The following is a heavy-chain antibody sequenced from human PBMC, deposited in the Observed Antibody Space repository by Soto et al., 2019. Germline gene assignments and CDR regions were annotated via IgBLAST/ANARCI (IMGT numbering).Heavy chain of an antibody. CDR3: ALFRTTGRQCHHLVDY. D-gene: IGHD2-8*02. V-gene: IGHV1-69*06. CDR2: IIPIFGTA. CDR1: GGTFSSYA. J-gene: IGHJ4*02. Sequence: SVKVSCKASGGTFSSYAISWVRQAPGQGLEWMGGIIPIFGTANYAQKFQGRVTITADKSTSTAYMELSSLRSEDTAVYYCALFRTTGRQCHHLVDYWGQGTLVTVSS.